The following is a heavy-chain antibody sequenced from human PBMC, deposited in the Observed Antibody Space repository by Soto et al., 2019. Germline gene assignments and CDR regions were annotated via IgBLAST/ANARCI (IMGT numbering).Heavy chain of an antibody. CDR1: GFTFCNAG. D-gene: IGHD3-3*01. V-gene: IGHV3-15*07. CDR2: IKSKTDGGTT. J-gene: IGHJ6*02. CDR3: TTGYDFWSGYRSNYYGMDV. Sequence: PGGSLRLYSRASGFTFCNAGMNWVREAPGMALERGGRIKSKTDGGTTDYAAPVKGRFTISRDDSKNTLYLQMNSLKTEDTAVYYCTTGYDFWSGYRSNYYGMDVWGQGTTVTVSS.